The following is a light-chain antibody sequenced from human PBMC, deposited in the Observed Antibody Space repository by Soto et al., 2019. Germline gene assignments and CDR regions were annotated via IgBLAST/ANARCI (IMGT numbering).Light chain of an antibody. V-gene: IGLV2-11*01. J-gene: IGLJ1*01. CDR3: CSYAGSPWV. CDR2: DVD. CDR1: SSDVGGYNF. Sequence: QSVLNPPPSVSGAPGQGGTISCPGSSSDVGGYNFFSWYLQYPGKAPKLLIYDVDKRPSGVPHRFSGSRSGNTASLTISGLQAEDEADYFCCSYAGSPWVFGTGTKVTVL.